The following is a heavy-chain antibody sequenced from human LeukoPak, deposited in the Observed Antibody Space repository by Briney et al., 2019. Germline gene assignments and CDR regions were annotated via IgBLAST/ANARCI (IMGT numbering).Heavy chain of an antibody. CDR1: GGSISSYY. CDR3: AAAQGSSGWYKGDNWFDP. Sequence: SETLSLTCTVSGGSISSYYWSWIRQPPGKGLEWIGYIYYSGSTNYNPSLKSRVTISVDTSKNQFSLKLSSVTAADTAVYYCAAAQGSSGWYKGDNWFDPWGQATLVTVSS. CDR2: IYYSGST. V-gene: IGHV4-59*01. J-gene: IGHJ5*02. D-gene: IGHD6-19*01.